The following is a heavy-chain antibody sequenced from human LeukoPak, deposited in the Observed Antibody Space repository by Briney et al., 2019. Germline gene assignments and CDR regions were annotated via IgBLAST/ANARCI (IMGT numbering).Heavy chain of an antibody. V-gene: IGHV4-34*01. CDR3: ARGGYDILTAYFDY. CDR1: GGSFSGHY. CDR2: INRSRST. D-gene: IGHD3-9*01. J-gene: IGHJ4*02. Sequence: SETLSLTCAVYGGSFSGHYWSWIRQSPGKGLEWIGEINRSRSTNYNPSLKSRVTISVDTSKNQFSLKLSSVTAADTAVYYCARGGYDILTAYFDYWGQGTLVTVSS.